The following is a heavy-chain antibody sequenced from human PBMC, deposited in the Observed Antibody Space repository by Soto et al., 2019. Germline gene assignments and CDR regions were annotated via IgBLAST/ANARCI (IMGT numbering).Heavy chain of an antibody. V-gene: IGHV6-1*01. CDR1: GDSVSSNSAA. Sequence: SPTLSLTCATSGDSVSSNSAAWNWIRQSPSRGLEWLGRTYYRSKWYNDYAVSVKSRITNNPDTSNNQFSLQLNSVTPEDTAVYYCARAERITIVGVVPYYFDYWGQGTLVTVSS. J-gene: IGHJ4*02. CDR3: ARAERITIVGVVPYYFDY. D-gene: IGHD3-3*01. CDR2: TYYRSKWYN.